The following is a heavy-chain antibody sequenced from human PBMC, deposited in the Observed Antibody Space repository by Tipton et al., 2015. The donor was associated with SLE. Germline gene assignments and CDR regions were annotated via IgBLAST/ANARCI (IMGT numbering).Heavy chain of an antibody. Sequence: TLSLTCAVYGGSFSGYYWSWIRQPPGKGLEWIGEINHSGSTNYNPSLKSRVTISINTSKNQFSLKLSSVTAADTAVYYCARRMVFGGGYFDYWGQGTLVTVSS. CDR3: ARRMVFGGGYFDY. J-gene: IGHJ4*02. CDR1: GGSFSGYY. V-gene: IGHV4-34*01. CDR2: INHSGST. D-gene: IGHD3-10*02.